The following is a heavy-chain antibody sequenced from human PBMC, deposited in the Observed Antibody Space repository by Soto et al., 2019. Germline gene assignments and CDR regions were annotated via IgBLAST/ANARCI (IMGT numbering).Heavy chain of an antibody. CDR3: ARVAGVNGDYVNWFDP. J-gene: IGHJ5*02. V-gene: IGHV3-48*01. D-gene: IGHD4-17*01. CDR2: ISSSSSTI. Sequence: GGSLRLSCAASGFTFSSYSMNWVRQAPGQGLERVSYISSSSSTIYYADSVKGRFTISRDNAKNSLYLQMNSLRAEDSAVYYCARVAGVNGDYVNWFDPWGQGTLVTVSS. CDR1: GFTFSSYS.